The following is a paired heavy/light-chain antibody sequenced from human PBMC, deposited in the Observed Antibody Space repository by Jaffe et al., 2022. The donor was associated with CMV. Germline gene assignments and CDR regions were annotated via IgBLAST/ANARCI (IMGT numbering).Light chain of an antibody. V-gene: IGLV3-9*01. Sequence: SYELTQPLSVSVALGQAARISCGGNNIESKNVHWYQQKPGQVPVLVIYRDTIRPSGIPERISGSNSGNTATLTISTAQAGDEADYYCQVWDVGTAVFGGGTKLTVL. J-gene: IGLJ2*01. CDR3: QVWDVGTAV. CDR1: NIESKN. CDR2: RDT.
Heavy chain of an antibody. D-gene: IGHD2-8*02. CDR3: TRLLADSGTGGREFFDS. CDR1: GFNVSNNF. J-gene: IGHJ4*02. CDR2: IYGGGTT. V-gene: IGHV3-53*02. Sequence: EVQLVETGGGLMQPGGSLRLSCEASGFNVSNNFMAWVRQAPGKGLEWVSVIYGGGTTLYADSVKGRLIISRDNSKNILYLQMNNLRTEDTALYYCTRLLADSGTGGREFFDSWGQGALVIVSS.